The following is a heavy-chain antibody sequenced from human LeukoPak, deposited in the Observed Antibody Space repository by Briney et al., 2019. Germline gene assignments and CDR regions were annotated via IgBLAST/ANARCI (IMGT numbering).Heavy chain of an antibody. CDR3: ARDLIRGSLWFGDDEYYMDV. Sequence: GASVKVSCKASGYTFTGYYMHWVRQAPGQGLEWMGWISAYNGNTNYAQKLQGRVTMTTDTSTSTAYMELRSLRSDDTAVYYCARDLIRGSLWFGDDEYYMDVWGKGTTVTVSS. CDR1: GYTFTGYY. D-gene: IGHD3-10*01. CDR2: ISAYNGNT. J-gene: IGHJ6*03. V-gene: IGHV1-18*04.